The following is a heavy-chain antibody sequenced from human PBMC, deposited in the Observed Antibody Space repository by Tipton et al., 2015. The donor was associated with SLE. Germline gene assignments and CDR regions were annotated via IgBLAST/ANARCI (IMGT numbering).Heavy chain of an antibody. J-gene: IGHJ6*03. CDR2: ITSGST. CDR1: GGSISGDDYY. Sequence: LRLSCTVSGGSISGDDYYWAWIRQPAGKGLEWIGRITSGSTNYNPSLKSRVTISVDTSKNRFSLRVASVAAADTAMYFCARGEAGGAFKGDYYYYYMDVWGKGTTVTVSS. V-gene: IGHV4-61*02. CDR3: ARGEAGGAFKGDYYYYYMDV. D-gene: IGHD3-16*01.